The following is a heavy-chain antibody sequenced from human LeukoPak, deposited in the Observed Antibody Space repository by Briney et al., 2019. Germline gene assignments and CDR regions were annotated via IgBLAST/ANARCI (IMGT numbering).Heavy chain of an antibody. J-gene: IGHJ3*02. D-gene: IGHD3-22*01. CDR2: IKSKTDGGTT. CDR1: GFTFSNAW. Sequence: GGSLRLSCAASGFTFSNAWMSWVRQAPGKGLEWVGRIKSKTDGGTTDYAAPVKGRFTISRDDSKNTLYLQMNSLKTEDPAVYYCTTDLVVVITDDAFDIWGQGTMVTVSS. CDR3: TTDLVVVITDDAFDI. V-gene: IGHV3-15*01.